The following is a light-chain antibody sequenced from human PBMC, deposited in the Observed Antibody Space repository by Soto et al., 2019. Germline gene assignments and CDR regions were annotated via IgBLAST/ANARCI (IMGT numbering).Light chain of an antibody. Sequence: QSALTQPASVSGSPGQSITISYTGTSSDVGNYNYVSWYQQHPAKAPKLMIYDVSNRPSGVSNRFSGSKSGNTASLTISGLQAEDEADYYCSSYTTSGTRVFGTGTKVTVL. CDR1: SSDVGNYNY. CDR3: SSYTTSGTRV. V-gene: IGLV2-14*01. CDR2: DVS. J-gene: IGLJ1*01.